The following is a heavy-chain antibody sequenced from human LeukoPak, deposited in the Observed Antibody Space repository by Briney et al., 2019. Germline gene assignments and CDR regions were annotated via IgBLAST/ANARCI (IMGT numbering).Heavy chain of an antibody. CDR2: INADKGDT. J-gene: IGHJ4*02. V-gene: IGHV1-3*01. CDR1: GYTFTGYY. D-gene: IGHD3-10*01. CDR3: ARDRSTIRGVAYFDY. Sequence: ASVKVSCKASGYTFTGYYMHWVRQAPGQRLEWMGWINADKGDTKYSQNFQGRVTITRDTSATTAYMELSSLKSEDTAVYYCARDRSTIRGVAYFDYWGQGTLVTVSS.